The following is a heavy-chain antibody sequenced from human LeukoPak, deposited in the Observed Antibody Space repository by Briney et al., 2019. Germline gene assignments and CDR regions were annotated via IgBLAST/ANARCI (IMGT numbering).Heavy chain of an antibody. CDR2: ISGSGGST. J-gene: IGHJ4*02. V-gene: IGHV3-23*01. D-gene: IGHD3-9*01. CDR3: ARPHYYYDILTPWDY. Sequence: GGSLRLSCAASGFTFSDYAMTWVRQDPGKGLEWISTISGSGGSTYYADSVKGRFTISRDNSKNTLYLQMNSLRAEDTAVYYCARPHYYYDILTPWDYWGQGTLVTVSS. CDR1: GFTFSDYA.